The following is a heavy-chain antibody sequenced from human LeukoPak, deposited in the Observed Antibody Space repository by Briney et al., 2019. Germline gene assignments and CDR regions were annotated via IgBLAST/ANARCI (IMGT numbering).Heavy chain of an antibody. D-gene: IGHD3-3*01. J-gene: IGHJ6*03. CDR3: ARRSGFWSGSYLMDV. V-gene: IGHV7-4-1*02. CDR1: GYTFTSYA. CDR2: INTNTGNP. Sequence: GASVKVSCKASGYTFTSYAMNWVRQAPGQGLEWMGWINTNTGNPTYAQGFTGRFVFSLGTSVSTAYLQWSSLKASDTAMYYCARRSGFWSGSYLMDVWGKGTTVTVSS.